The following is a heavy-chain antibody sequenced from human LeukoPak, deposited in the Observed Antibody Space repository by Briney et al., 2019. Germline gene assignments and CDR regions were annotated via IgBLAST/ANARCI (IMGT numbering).Heavy chain of an antibody. CDR1: AYTFTIYY. Sequence: ASVTVSFTSSAYTFTIYYMHWVRHPPAQGHELMGIINPSGGSTSYAQKFEGRVTMTRDTSTSTVYMELSSLRSEDTAVYYCARESRELGIGWFDPWGQGTLVTVSS. D-gene: IGHD7-27*01. J-gene: IGHJ5*02. V-gene: IGHV1-46*01. CDR3: ARESRELGIGWFDP. CDR2: INPSGGST.